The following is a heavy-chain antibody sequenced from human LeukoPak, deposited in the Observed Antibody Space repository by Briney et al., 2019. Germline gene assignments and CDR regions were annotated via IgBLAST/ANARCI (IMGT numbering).Heavy chain of an antibody. CDR2: IYSGGST. J-gene: IGHJ4*02. Sequence: GGSLRLSCAASGFTVSSNYMSWVRQAPGKGLEWVSIIYSGGSTYYADSVKGRFTISRDNSKNTLFLQMNSLRAEDTAVYYCARDSSLHYFDYWGQGTLVTASS. V-gene: IGHV3-53*01. CDR3: ARDSSLHYFDY. CDR1: GFTVSSNY.